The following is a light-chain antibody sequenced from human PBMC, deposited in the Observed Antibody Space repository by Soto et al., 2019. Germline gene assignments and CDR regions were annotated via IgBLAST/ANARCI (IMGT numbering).Light chain of an antibody. J-gene: IGKJ5*01. V-gene: IGKV3-11*01. CDR2: DAS. Sequence: EIVLTHSPDTLSFSPLESATLSFSASQSVSRYLALYQQKPGQTPRLLIYDASNRAAGIPARFSGSGSGTAFTLTISSLEPEDFAVYYCQKRHMWPIKFGQGTRLEIK. CDR3: QKRHMWPIK. CDR1: QSVSRY.